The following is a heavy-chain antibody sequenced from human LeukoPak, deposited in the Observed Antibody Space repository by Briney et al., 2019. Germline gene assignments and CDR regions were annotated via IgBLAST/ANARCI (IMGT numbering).Heavy chain of an antibody. V-gene: IGHV4-34*01. Sequence: PSETLSLTCAVYGGSFSGYYWSWIRQPPGKGLEWIGEINHSGSTNYNPSLKSRVTISVDTSKNRFSLKLSSVTAADTAVYYCARGALLRFLEWLSDYFDYWGQGTLVTVSS. CDR2: INHSGST. J-gene: IGHJ4*02. CDR1: GGSFSGYY. CDR3: ARGALLRFLEWLSDYFDY. D-gene: IGHD3-3*01.